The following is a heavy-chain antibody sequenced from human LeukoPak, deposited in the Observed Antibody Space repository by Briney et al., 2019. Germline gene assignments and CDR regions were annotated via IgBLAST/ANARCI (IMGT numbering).Heavy chain of an antibody. CDR2: IYYSGST. D-gene: IGHD5-18*01. CDR1: GGSISSSSYY. Sequence: SETLSLTCTVSGGSISSSSYYWGWIRQPPGKGLAWIGSIYYSGSTYYNPSLKSRVTISVDTSKNQFSLKLSSVTAADTAVYYCATGDTYIDYWGQGTLVTVSS. J-gene: IGHJ4*02. V-gene: IGHV4-39*01. CDR3: ATGDTYIDY.